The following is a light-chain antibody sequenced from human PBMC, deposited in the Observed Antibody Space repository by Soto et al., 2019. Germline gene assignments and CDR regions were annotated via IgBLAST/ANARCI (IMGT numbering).Light chain of an antibody. CDR1: QSVSSW. V-gene: IGKV1-5*01. CDR3: QQFSSYSRT. Sequence: DIQMTQSPSTLSASVGDRVTITCRASQSVSSWLAWYQQKPGKAPKLLIYTASNLDSGVPSRFGGSGSGTEFTLTISSLQPDDVATYYCQQFSSYSRTLGQGTKVYIK. J-gene: IGKJ1*01. CDR2: TAS.